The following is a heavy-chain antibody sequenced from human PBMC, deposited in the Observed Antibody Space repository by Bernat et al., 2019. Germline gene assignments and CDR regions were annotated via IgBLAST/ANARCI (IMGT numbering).Heavy chain of an antibody. D-gene: IGHD2-21*02. Sequence: QVQLVESGGGVVQPGRSPRLSCAASGFTFSSYGMHWVRQAPGKGLEWVAVILYDGSNKYYADSVKGRFTISRDNSKNTLYLQMNSLRAEDTAVSYYAKDVNTYCSGDCPPHYWGQGTLVTVSS. J-gene: IGHJ4*02. CDR2: ILYDGSNK. CDR1: GFTFSSYG. V-gene: IGHV3-30*18. CDR3: AKDVNTYCSGDCPPHY.